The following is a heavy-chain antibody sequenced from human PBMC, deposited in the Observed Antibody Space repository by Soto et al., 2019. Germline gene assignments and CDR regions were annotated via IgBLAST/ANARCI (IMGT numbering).Heavy chain of an antibody. CDR1: GFTFSMYS. V-gene: IGHV3-7*03. Sequence: GSLRLSCEVSGFTFSMYSMSWVRQSPGKGLEWVAKIPQDGVDGHYADSVKGRFTISRDNGKNSLYLQLNNLRAEDTAVYYCARDHLILPAHDFFYGSDVWGRGATVTVSS. CDR3: ARDHLILPAHDFFYGSDV. CDR2: IPQDGVDG. D-gene: IGHD2-21*02. J-gene: IGHJ6*02.